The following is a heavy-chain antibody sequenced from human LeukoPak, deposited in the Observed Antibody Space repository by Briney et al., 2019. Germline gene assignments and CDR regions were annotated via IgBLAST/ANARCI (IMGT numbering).Heavy chain of an antibody. D-gene: IGHD5-12*01. CDR3: ALRARGYSGYDHFDY. CDR2: INPSGGST. J-gene: IGHJ4*02. Sequence: ASVKVSCKASGYTFTGYYMHWVRQAPGQGLEWMGIINPSGGSTSYAQKFQGRVTMTRDMSASTVYMELSSLRSEDTAVYYCALRARGYSGYDHFDYWGQGTLVTVSS. CDR1: GYTFTGYY. V-gene: IGHV1-46*01.